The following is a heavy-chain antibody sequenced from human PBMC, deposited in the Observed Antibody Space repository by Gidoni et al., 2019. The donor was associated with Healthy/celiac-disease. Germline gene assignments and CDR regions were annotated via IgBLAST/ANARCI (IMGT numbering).Heavy chain of an antibody. CDR3: AKVGCGGDCLQIDY. V-gene: IGHV3-30*18. CDR2: ISYDGSNK. Sequence: QVQLVESGGGVVQPGRSLSLSCASSGFTFCSYGMHWVRQAPGKGLEWVAVISYDGSNKYYADSVKGRFTISRDNSKNTLYLQMNSLRAEDTAVYYCAKVGCGGDCLQIDYWGQGTLVTVSS. J-gene: IGHJ4*02. CDR1: GFTFCSYG. D-gene: IGHD2-21*02.